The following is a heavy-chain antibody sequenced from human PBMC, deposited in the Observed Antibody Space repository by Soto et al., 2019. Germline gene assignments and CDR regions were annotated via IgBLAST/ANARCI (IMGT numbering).Heavy chain of an antibody. CDR2: ISGTGGGT. CDR3: ARSFCDNWKTYFLDY. J-gene: IGHJ4*02. Sequence: VQLLESGGDLVQPGGSQTLSCAASGFTFGDYSMSWVRQAPGTGLEWVAGISGTGGGTYYADSVKGRFTISRHNSKNTLYLQMHNLRAKDTAVYYCARSFCDNWKTYFLDYWGQGTLVTVSS. D-gene: IGHD1-20*01. CDR1: GFTFGDYS. V-gene: IGHV3-23*01.